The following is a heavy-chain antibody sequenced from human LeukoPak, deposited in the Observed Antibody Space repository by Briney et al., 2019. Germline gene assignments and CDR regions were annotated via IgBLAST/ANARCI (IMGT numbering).Heavy chain of an antibody. CDR1: GFTFSNYA. CDR3: AKDYYDSSSTYYFDY. V-gene: IGHV3-23*01. Sequence: GGSLRLSCAASGFTFSNYAMSWVRQAPGKGLEWVSAISGSGGSTYYADSVKGRFTISRDNSKNTLYLQMNSLRAEDTAVYYCAKDYYDSSSTYYFDYWGQGTLVTVSS. CDR2: ISGSGGST. D-gene: IGHD3-22*01. J-gene: IGHJ4*02.